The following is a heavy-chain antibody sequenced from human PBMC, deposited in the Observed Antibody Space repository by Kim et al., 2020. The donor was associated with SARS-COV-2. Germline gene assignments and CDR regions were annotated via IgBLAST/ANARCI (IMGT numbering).Heavy chain of an antibody. J-gene: IGHJ4*02. CDR3: SSRERYGGGSIDY. V-gene: IGHV3-73*01. CDR1: GFSFSGSA. Sequence: GGSLRLSCAASGFSFSGSAVHWVRQASGKGLEWVGRIRSKANSYATAYAESVKGRFTISRDDSKNTAYLQMNSLKTEDTAVYFCSSRERYGGGSIDYWGQGTLVTVSS. CDR2: IRSKANSYAT. D-gene: IGHD4-17*01.